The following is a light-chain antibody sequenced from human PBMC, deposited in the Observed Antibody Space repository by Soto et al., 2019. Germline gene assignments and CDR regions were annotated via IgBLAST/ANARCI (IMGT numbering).Light chain of an antibody. CDR1: QGIGSW. J-gene: IGKJ1*01. V-gene: IGKV1-12*01. CDR3: HQYSGLPRT. Sequence: DIQMTQSPSSVSASVGDRVTITCRASQGIGSWLAWYRQKPGKAPKLLIYAASSLQSGVPSRFSGSGSGTDFTLTISRLEPEDFAVYFCHQYSGLPRTFGQGTKVDIK. CDR2: AAS.